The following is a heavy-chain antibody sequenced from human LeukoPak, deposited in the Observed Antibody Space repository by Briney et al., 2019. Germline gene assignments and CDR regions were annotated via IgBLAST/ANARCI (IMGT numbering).Heavy chain of an antibody. CDR1: GGSISSYY. V-gene: IGHV4-59*08. CDR2: IYYSGST. Sequence: PSETLSFTCTVSGGSISSYYWSWIRQPPGKGLEWIGYIYYSGSTNYNPSLKSRVTISVDTSKNQFSLKLSSVTAADTAVYYCARGYGDPTYGMDVWGQGTTVTVSS. J-gene: IGHJ6*02. D-gene: IGHD4-17*01. CDR3: ARGYGDPTYGMDV.